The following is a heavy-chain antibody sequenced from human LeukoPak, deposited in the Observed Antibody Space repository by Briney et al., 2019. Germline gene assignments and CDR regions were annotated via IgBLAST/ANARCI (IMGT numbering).Heavy chain of an antibody. CDR2: ISAYNGNT. V-gene: IGHV1-18*01. Sequence: SWVRQAXGQGLEWMGWISAYNGNTNYAQKLQGRVTMTTDTSTSTAYMELRSLRSDDTAVYYCASGNCSSTSCYWPGYFDYWGQGTLVTVSS. D-gene: IGHD2-2*01. J-gene: IGHJ4*02. CDR3: ASGNCSSTSCYWPGYFDY.